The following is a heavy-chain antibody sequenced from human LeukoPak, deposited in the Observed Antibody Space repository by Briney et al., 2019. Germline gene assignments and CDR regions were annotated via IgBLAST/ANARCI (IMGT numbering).Heavy chain of an antibody. CDR1: GYTFSSYA. D-gene: IGHD2-15*01. CDR2: ISAYNGNT. J-gene: IGHJ5*02. V-gene: IGHV1-18*01. Sequence: GASLKVSCKASGYTFSSYAISWVRQAPGQRLESIGWISAYNGNTNYVQKIQGRVTMTTDTSTSTAYMELRSLRSDDTAVYYCARGGLGYCSGGSCPTSWFDPWGQGTLVIVSS. CDR3: ARGGLGYCSGGSCPTSWFDP.